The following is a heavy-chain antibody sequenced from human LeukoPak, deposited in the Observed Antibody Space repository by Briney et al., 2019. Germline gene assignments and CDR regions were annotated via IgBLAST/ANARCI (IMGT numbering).Heavy chain of an antibody. CDR2: IMQDGSEK. CDR1: GFTFSSYW. CDR3: ARHEGRFYSSGWYGFFDY. Sequence: GGSLRLSCAASGFTFSSYWMSWVRQAPGKGLEWVANIMQDGSEKYYVDSVKGRFTISRDNAKNSLYLQMNSLRAEDTAVYYCARHEGRFYSSGWYGFFDYWGQGTLVTVSS. V-gene: IGHV3-7*01. J-gene: IGHJ4*02. D-gene: IGHD6-19*01.